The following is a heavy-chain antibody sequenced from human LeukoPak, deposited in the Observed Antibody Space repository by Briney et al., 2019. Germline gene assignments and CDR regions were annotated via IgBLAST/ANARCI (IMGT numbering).Heavy chain of an antibody. V-gene: IGHV3-64D*09. Sequence: GGSLRLSCSASGFTFSAYAMYWVRQAPGKGLEYVSGISSNGGSTFYADSVKGRFTISRDNSKNTLYLQMSSLRAEDTAVYYCVKITSVTGGDCWGQGTRLTVSS. J-gene: IGHJ4*02. CDR3: VKITSVTGGDC. D-gene: IGHD1-1*01. CDR2: ISSNGGST. CDR1: GFTFSAYA.